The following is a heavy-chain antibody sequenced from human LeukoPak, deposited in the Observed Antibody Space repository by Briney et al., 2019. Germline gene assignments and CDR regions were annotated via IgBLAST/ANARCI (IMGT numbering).Heavy chain of an antibody. CDR1: GFTFSSYA. CDR2: ISGSGGST. CDR3: AKAKGYSYGYATVYFDY. Sequence: GRSLRLSCAASGFTFSSYAMSWGRQAPGKGPEWVSAISGSGGSTNYADSVKGRFTISRDNPKNTLYLQMNSLRAEDTAVYYCAKAKGYSYGYATVYFDYWGQGTLVTVSS. V-gene: IGHV3-23*01. D-gene: IGHD5-18*01. J-gene: IGHJ4*02.